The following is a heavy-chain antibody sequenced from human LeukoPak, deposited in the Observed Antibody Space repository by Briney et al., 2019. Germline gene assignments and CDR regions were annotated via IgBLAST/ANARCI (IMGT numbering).Heavy chain of an antibody. CDR1: GYTLRELS. CDR2: FASGHGET. CDR3: SADSGLSGTIAPI. V-gene: IGHV1-24*01. Sequence: APVKPSCKVSGYTLRELSIHWVRQSPGKGLEWMGGFASGHGETFFAQKFQDRLTLTKDASTDTAYMELNGLRSEDSAVYYCSADSGLSGTIAPIWGHGTTVTVSS. J-gene: IGHJ3*02. D-gene: IGHD1-7*01.